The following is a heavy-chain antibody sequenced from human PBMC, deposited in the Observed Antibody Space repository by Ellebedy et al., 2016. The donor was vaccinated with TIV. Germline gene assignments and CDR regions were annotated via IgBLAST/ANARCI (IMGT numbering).Heavy chain of an antibody. Sequence: GESLKISCAASGFTFSSYAMSWVRQAPGKGLEWVSAISGSGGSTYYAEPVKGRFTISRDNSKNTLYLQMNSLRAEDTAVYYCAKDPRREWLPGGWVIDYWGQGTLVTVSS. V-gene: IGHV3-23*01. CDR2: ISGSGGST. CDR1: GFTFSSYA. D-gene: IGHD5-12*01. CDR3: AKDPRREWLPGGWVIDY. J-gene: IGHJ4*02.